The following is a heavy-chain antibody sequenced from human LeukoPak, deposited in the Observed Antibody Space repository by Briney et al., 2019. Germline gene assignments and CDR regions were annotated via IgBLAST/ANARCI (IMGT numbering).Heavy chain of an antibody. CDR2: ISAYNGNT. CDR1: GYTFTSYG. V-gene: IGHV1-18*01. D-gene: IGHD6-19*01. J-gene: IGHJ4*02. Sequence: ASVKVSCKASGYTFTSYGISWVRQAPGQGLEWMGWISAYNGNTNYAQKLQGRVTMTTDTSTSTAYMDLRSLGSDDTAVYYCARGGDSSGWYVFDYWGQGTLVTVSS. CDR3: ARGGDSSGWYVFDY.